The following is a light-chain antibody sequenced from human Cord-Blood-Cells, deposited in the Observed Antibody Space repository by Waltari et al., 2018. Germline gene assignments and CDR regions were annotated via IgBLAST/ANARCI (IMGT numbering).Light chain of an antibody. CDR3: CSYAGRV. V-gene: IGLV2-23*01. CDR2: EGS. Sequence: QSALTQPASVSGFPGPSITISCTGTSSDVGSYNLVSWYQQHPGKAPKLMIYEGSKRPSGVSNRFSGSKSGNTASLTISGLQAEDEADYYCCSYAGRVFGGGTKLTVL. CDR1: SSDVGSYNL. J-gene: IGLJ3*02.